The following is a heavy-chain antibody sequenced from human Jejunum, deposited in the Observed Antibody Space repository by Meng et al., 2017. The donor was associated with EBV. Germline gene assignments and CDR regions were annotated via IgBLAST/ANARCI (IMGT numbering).Heavy chain of an antibody. CDR3: AMGPDYAKSGY. CDR1: GGSISSSIYC. D-gene: IGHD4-17*01. CDR2: ICFSDYT. V-gene: IGHV4-39*01. J-gene: IGHJ4*02. Sequence: QLQLQESGPGLVKPSETLSLTCTVSGGSISSSIYCWGWIRQPPGKGLEWIGSICFSDYTYHNPSLKSRVAISADTSKNQFSLSLTSVTAADTAVYDCAMGPDYAKSGYWGQGTLVTVSS.